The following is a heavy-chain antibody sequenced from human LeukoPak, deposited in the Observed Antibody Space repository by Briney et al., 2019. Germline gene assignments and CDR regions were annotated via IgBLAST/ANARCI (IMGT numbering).Heavy chain of an antibody. V-gene: IGHV3-23*01. CDR3: AKPITPAVC. J-gene: IGHJ4*02. CDR1: AFTFSSYA. Sequence: GGSLRLSRAPSAFTFSSYAMSSVRQAPGKWLEWVSAISGSGGSTYYAYSVKGRFTISRDNSKNTLYLQMNSLRAEDTAVYYCAKPITPAVCWGQGTLVTVSS. D-gene: IGHD1-14*01. CDR2: ISGSGGST.